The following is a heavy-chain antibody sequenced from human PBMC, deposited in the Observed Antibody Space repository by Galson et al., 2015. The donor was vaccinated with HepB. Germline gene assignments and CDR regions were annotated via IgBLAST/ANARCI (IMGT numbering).Heavy chain of an antibody. CDR3: AKDIVGNVLPPYSKPDY. CDR1: GFTFDDYT. Sequence: SLRLSCAASGFTFDDYTMHWVRQAPGKGLEWVSLISWDGGSTYYADSVKGRFTISRDNSKNSLYLQMNSLRTEDTALYYCAKDIVGNVLPPYSKPDYWGQGTLVTVSS. D-gene: IGHD4-11*01. J-gene: IGHJ4*02. CDR2: ISWDGGST. V-gene: IGHV3-43*01.